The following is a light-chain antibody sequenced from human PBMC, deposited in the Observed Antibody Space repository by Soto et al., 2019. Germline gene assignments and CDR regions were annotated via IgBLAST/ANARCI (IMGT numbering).Light chain of an antibody. CDR2: SDN. Sequence: QSVLTQPPSATATPGQRVTISCSGGSSNIGSNSVNWFQHLPRTAPKLLIYSDNEWASGVPNRFSGSKTGTSASLAITGVRSEDEADYYCAAWDDSLNAFIFGGGTKLTVL. V-gene: IGLV1-44*01. CDR3: AAWDDSLNAFI. CDR1: SSNIGSNS. J-gene: IGLJ2*01.